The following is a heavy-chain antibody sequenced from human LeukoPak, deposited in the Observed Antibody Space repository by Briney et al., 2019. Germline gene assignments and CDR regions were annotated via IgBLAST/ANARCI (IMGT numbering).Heavy chain of an antibody. V-gene: IGHV1-58*02. Sequence: ASVKVSCKASGFTFTSSAMQWVRQARGQRLEWIGWIVVGSGNTNYAQKFQERVTITRDMSTSTAYMELSSLRSEDTAVYYCAADGSVVARTLGYYYYGMDVWGQGTTVTVSS. CDR1: GFTFTSSA. CDR3: AADGSVVARTLGYYYYGMDV. CDR2: IVVGSGNT. D-gene: IGHD2-15*01. J-gene: IGHJ6*02.